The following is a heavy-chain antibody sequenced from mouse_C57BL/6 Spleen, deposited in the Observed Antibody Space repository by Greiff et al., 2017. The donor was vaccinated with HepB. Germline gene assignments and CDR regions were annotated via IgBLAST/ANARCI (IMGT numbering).Heavy chain of an antibody. Sequence: EVQLQQSGPELVKPGASVKISCKASGYTFTDYYMNWVKQSHGKSLEWIGDINPNNGGTSYNQKFKGKATLTVDKSSSTAYMELRSLTSEDSAVYYCARREDYYGSSYVDYWGQGTTLTVSS. V-gene: IGHV1-26*01. CDR3: ARREDYYGSSYVDY. CDR1: GYTFTDYY. J-gene: IGHJ2*01. CDR2: INPNNGGT. D-gene: IGHD1-1*01.